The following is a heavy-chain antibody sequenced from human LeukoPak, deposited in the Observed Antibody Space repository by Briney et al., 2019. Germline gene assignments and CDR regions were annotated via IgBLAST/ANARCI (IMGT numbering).Heavy chain of an antibody. CDR3: AKTSDQLLYSKFDF. CDR2: ISDSGGST. Sequence: PGGSLRLSCAASGFTFNTYAMTWVRQAPGKGREWGSGISDSGGSTYYADSVKGRFTISRDNSRNTLYLQMNSLRAEDTAIYYCAKTSDQLLYSKFDFWGQGTLVTVSS. J-gene: IGHJ4*02. D-gene: IGHD2/OR15-2a*01. V-gene: IGHV3-23*01. CDR1: GFTFNTYA.